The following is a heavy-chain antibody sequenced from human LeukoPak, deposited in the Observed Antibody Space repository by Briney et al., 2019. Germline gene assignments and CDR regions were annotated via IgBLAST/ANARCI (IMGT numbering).Heavy chain of an antibody. D-gene: IGHD3-10*01. J-gene: IGHJ4*02. Sequence: ASVKVSCKASGYTFTGYYIHWVRQAPGQGLEWMGWINPNSGGTNYAQKFQGWVTMTRDTSISTAYMELSRLRSDDTAVYYCAAFPRSVVRGINMEPIDYWGQGTLVTVSS. CDR1: GYTFTGYY. CDR3: AAFPRSVVRGINMEPIDY. CDR2: INPNSGGT. V-gene: IGHV1-2*04.